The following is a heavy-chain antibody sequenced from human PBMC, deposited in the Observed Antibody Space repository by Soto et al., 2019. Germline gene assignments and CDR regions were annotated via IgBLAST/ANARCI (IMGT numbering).Heavy chain of an antibody. CDR3: ARVPYGDYNYWYFDL. V-gene: IGHV1-46*03. CDR1: GYTFTSYY. J-gene: IGHJ2*01. Sequence: ASVKVSCKASGYTFTSYYMHWVRQAPGQGLDWMGIINLSGGSTSYAQKFQGRVTMTRDTSTSTFYMVLSSLRSEDTALYYCARVPYGDYNYWYFDLWGRGTLVTVSS. CDR2: INLSGGST. D-gene: IGHD4-17*01.